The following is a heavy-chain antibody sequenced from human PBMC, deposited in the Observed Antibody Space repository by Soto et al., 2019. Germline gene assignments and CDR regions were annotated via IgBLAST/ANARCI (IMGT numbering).Heavy chain of an antibody. J-gene: IGHJ4*02. Sequence: VQLVESGGGVVQPGRSLRLSCAASGFTFSSYWMTWVRQAPGKGLEWVAKINEDGSERYSVDSVKGRFTISRDNAKNSLYLQMNSLRADDTAVYYCARVSGTPNYWGQGTLVTVSS. CDR2: INEDGSER. CDR3: ARVSGTPNY. V-gene: IGHV3-7*01. CDR1: GFTFSSYW. D-gene: IGHD6-25*01.